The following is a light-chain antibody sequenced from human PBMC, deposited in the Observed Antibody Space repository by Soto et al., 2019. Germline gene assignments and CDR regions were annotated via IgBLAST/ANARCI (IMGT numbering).Light chain of an antibody. J-gene: IGLJ2*01. Sequence: QSALTQPPSASGSPGQSLTISGTGTSTDVGNYNYVSWYQQHPGKAPKLMISDVNRRPSGVPDRFSGSKSGNTASLTVSELQAEDEADYYCSSYAGSNNWVFGGGTKLTVL. V-gene: IGLV2-8*01. CDR2: DVN. CDR1: STDVGNYNY. CDR3: SSYAGSNNWV.